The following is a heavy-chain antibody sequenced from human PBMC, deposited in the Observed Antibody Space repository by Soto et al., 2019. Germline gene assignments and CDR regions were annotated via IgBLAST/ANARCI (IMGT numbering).Heavy chain of an antibody. Sequence: ASSVKVSCKASGGTLSSYAISWVRQAPGQGIEWMGGIIPIFGTANYAQKFQGRVTITADESTSTAYMELSSLRSEDTAVYYCARDRVAAGIYYHGMDVWG. J-gene: IGHJ6*02. D-gene: IGHD6-13*01. V-gene: IGHV1-69*13. CDR1: GGTLSSYA. CDR2: IIPIFGTA. CDR3: ARDRVAAGIYYHGMDV.